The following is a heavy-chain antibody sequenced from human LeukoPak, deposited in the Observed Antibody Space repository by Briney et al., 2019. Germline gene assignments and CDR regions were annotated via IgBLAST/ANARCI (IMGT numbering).Heavy chain of an antibody. CDR3: AKDRAVDYYGSGSYYIWDY. Sequence: GGSLRLSCGASGFTFSSYGMLWVRQSPGKGLEWVAFIRYDGNIKFYADSMKGRFTISRDNSKNTLYLQMNSLRAEDTAVYYCAKDRAVDYYGSGSYYIWDYWGQGTLVTVSS. CDR1: GFTFSSYG. V-gene: IGHV3-30*02. J-gene: IGHJ4*02. CDR2: IRYDGNIK. D-gene: IGHD3-10*01.